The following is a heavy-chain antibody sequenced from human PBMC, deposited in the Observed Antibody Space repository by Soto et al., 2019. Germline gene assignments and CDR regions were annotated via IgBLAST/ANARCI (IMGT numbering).Heavy chain of an antibody. CDR2: ISYDGSNK. CDR1: GFTFSSYG. Sequence: GESLKISCAASGFTFSSYGMHWVRQAPGKGLEWVAVISYDGSNKYYADSVKGRFTISRDNSKNTLYLQMNSLRAEDTAVYYCAKDFSGSYAMYYFDYWGQGTLVTVSS. D-gene: IGHD1-26*01. CDR3: AKDFSGSYAMYYFDY. V-gene: IGHV3-30*18. J-gene: IGHJ4*02.